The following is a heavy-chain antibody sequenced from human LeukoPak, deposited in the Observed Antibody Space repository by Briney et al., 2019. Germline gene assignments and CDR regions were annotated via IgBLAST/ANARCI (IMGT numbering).Heavy chain of an antibody. CDR1: GFTFSSYT. D-gene: IGHD2-21*02. CDR3: AREGSGVVTLDH. V-gene: IGHV3-48*04. CDR2: ISSSGSTI. Sequence: GGSLRLSCAASGFTFSSYTMNWVRQAPGKGLEWVSYISSSGSTIYYADSVKGRFTISRDNAKSTVHLQMNSLRVEDTAVYYCAREGSGVVTLDHWGQGTLVTVSS. J-gene: IGHJ1*01.